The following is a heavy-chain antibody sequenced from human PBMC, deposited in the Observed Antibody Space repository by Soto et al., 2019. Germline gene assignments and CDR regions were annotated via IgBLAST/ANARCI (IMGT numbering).Heavy chain of an antibody. V-gene: IGHV3-30*18. CDR3: AKDDISSWYEIWFDP. J-gene: IGHJ5*02. CDR2: ISYDVSNK. CDR1: GFTFSSYG. Sequence: QVQLVESGGGVVQPGRSLRLSCAASGFTFSSYGMHWVRQAPGKGLEWVAFISYDVSNKYHADSVKGRFTTSQDNSNNSLYLQMNSLRAEDTTVYYCAKDDISSWYEIWFDPWGQGTLVTVSS. D-gene: IGHD6-13*01.